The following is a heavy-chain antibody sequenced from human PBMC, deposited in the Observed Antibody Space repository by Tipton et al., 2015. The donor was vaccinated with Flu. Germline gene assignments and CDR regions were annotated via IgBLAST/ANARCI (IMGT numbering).Heavy chain of an antibody. D-gene: IGHD3-10*01. J-gene: IGHJ4*02. Sequence: SLRLSCAASGFSFSSYEMNWVRRAPGKGLEWVSYISSSGSTIYYADSVKGRFTISRDNAKNSLYLQMNSLRAEDTAVYYCARDLGVSLVRGVLWDWGQGTLVTVSS. CDR1: GFSFSSYE. CDR2: ISSSGSTI. CDR3: ARDLGVSLVRGVLWD. V-gene: IGHV3-48*03.